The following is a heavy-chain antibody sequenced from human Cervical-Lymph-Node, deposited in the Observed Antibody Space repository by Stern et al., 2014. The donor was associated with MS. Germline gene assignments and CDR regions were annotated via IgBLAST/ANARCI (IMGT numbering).Heavy chain of an antibody. J-gene: IGHJ4*02. V-gene: IGHV4-59*01. CDR2: ISYRGRT. CDR3: GRNLGELEPPDY. D-gene: IGHD1-1*01. Sequence: QVQLQESGPGLVKPSETLSLTCTVSGGSISPYYWSWIRQPPGKGLEWIGYISYRGRTYYHPSLKSRVTISVDTSKNQFSLKLTSVTAADTAVYYCGRNLGELEPPDYWGQGTLVTVSS. CDR1: GGSISPYY.